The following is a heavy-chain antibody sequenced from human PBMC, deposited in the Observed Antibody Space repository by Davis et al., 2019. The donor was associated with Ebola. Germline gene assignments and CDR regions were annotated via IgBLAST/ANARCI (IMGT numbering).Heavy chain of an antibody. D-gene: IGHD2-15*01. V-gene: IGHV1-2*04. CDR3: ASEHRSGGSIDAFDI. J-gene: IGHJ3*02. CDR1: CYTFTAYY. Sequence: ASVKVSCKASCYTFTAYYMHWVLQAPGQGLEWMGWINPNSGGTNYAQQFQGWVTMTRDTSISTAYMELSRLRSDDTAVYYCASEHRSGGSIDAFDIWGQGTMVTVSS. CDR2: INPNSGGT.